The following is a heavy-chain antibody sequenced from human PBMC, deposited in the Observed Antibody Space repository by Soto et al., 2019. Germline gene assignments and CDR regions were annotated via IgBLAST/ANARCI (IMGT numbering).Heavy chain of an antibody. Sequence: GGSLRLSCAASGLTLSDHFMSWVRQAPGKGLEWVSCIDNSGSNTYYADSVKGRFTISRDNAKSSLYLQMNSLRAEDTAVYYCARDPQREDGHNFDDWGQGTLVTVSS. V-gene: IGHV3-11*01. CDR1: GLTLSDHF. CDR2: IDNSGSNT. CDR3: ARDPQREDGHNFDD. J-gene: IGHJ4*02.